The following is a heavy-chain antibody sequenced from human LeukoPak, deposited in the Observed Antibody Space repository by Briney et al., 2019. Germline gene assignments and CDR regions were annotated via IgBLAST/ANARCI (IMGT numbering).Heavy chain of an antibody. CDR1: GGSFSGYY. V-gene: IGHV4-59*01. CDR2: IYYSGST. Sequence: PSETLSLTCAVYGGSFSGYYWSWIRQPPGKGLEWIGYIYYSGSTNYNPSLKSRVTISVDTSKNQLSLKLSSVTAADTAVYYCARVGYSYGFYYFDYWGQGTLVTVSS. CDR3: ARVGYSYGFYYFDY. D-gene: IGHD5-18*01. J-gene: IGHJ4*02.